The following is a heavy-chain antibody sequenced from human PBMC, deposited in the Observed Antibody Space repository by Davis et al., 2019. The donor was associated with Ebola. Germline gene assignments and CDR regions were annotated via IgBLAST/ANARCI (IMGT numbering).Heavy chain of an antibody. Sequence: GGSLRLSCAASGFIFRSYVMSWVRQAPGKWLEWVSTLGTSADTYYADSVKGRFTISRDNSKNTLYLQMNGLRVEDTAVYYCAKGGSGWPSDYSYGLGVWGKGTTVTVSS. CDR3: AKGGSGWPSDYSYGLGV. V-gene: IGHV3-23*01. CDR2: LGTSADT. CDR1: GFIFRSYV. J-gene: IGHJ6*04. D-gene: IGHD6-19*01.